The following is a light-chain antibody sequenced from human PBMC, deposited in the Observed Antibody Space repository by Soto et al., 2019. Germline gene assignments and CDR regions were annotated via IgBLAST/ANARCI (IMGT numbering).Light chain of an antibody. V-gene: IGKV1-5*03. CDR2: KAS. J-gene: IGKJ1*01. Sequence: DIQMTQSPSTLSASVGDRVTITCRASQSISSWLAWYQQKPGKAPNLLIYKASSLQSGVPLRFSGSGSGTEFTLTISSLQPDDSATYYCQQYSNYSPWTFGQGTKVEIK. CDR1: QSISSW. CDR3: QQYSNYSPWT.